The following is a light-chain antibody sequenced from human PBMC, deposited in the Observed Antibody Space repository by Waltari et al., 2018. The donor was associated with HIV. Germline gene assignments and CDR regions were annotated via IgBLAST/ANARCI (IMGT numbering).Light chain of an antibody. V-gene: IGLV1-47*01. CDR1: SSNLGSNY. CDR3: AAWDDSLSATV. Sequence: QSVLTQPPSASGTPGQRVTISCSGSSSNLGSNYVYWYQQPPGTAPKLLIYMSDQRPSGVPDRFSESKSGTSASLAISGLRSEDEAEYYCAAWDDSLSATVFGGGTKLTVL. J-gene: IGLJ2*01. CDR2: MSD.